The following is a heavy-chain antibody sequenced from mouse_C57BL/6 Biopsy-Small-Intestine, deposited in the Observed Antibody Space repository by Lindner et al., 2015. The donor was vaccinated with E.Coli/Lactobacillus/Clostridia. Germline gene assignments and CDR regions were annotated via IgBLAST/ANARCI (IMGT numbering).Heavy chain of an antibody. J-gene: IGHJ4*01. CDR2: ISTHFGDT. CDR1: GYTFTSFG. Sequence: SVKVSCKSSGYTFTSFGFSWVRQAPGQGLEWMGFISTHFGDTKYAEQFQDRVTMTTDASTRTAYLELRSLTSDDTAVYFCARDGIADSWYLDFWGQGTLVTVSS. V-gene: IGHV1-4*01. D-gene: IGHD3-2*01. CDR3: ARDGIADSWYLDF.